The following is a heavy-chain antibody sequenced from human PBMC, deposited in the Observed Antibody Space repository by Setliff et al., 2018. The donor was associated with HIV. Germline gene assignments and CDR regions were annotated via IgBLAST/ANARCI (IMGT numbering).Heavy chain of an antibody. CDR2: IYYNGNI. CDR1: GNSIGSGYY. J-gene: IGHJ4*02. V-gene: IGHV4-38-2*01. Sequence: SETLSLTCAVSGNSIGSGYYWGWVRQPPGKGLEWIASIYYNGNIYYNPSLKSRVTITMDTSKNQFSLKLSSVTAADTAVYSCVRHLSEMAMVDHWGQGTLVTVSS. CDR3: VRHLSEMAMVDH.